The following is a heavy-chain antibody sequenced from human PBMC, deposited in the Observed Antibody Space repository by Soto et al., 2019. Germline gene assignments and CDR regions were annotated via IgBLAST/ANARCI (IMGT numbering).Heavy chain of an antibody. CDR2: IYYSGST. J-gene: IGHJ4*02. Sequence: SETLSLTCAVSGGSISSYYWSWIRQPPGKGLEWIGNIYYSGSTNYNPSLKSRFTISVDTSKNQLSLKLSSVTAADTALYYCASDGVVSGDYGIDDWGQGTLVTVSS. V-gene: IGHV4-59*12. CDR3: ASDGVVSGDYGIDD. CDR1: GGSISSYY. D-gene: IGHD4-17*01.